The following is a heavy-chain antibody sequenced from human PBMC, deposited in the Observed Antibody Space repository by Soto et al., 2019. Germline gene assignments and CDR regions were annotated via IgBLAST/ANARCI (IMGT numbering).Heavy chain of an antibody. V-gene: IGHV3-30*18. CDR1: GFTFSSYG. CDR3: AKDGSYSSSSDYFDY. Sequence: QVQLVESGGGVVQPGRSLRLSCAASGFTFSSYGMHWVRQAPGKGLEWVAVISYDGSNKYYADSVKGRFTISRDNYKNTLYLQMNSLRAEDTAVYYCAKDGSYSSSSDYFDYWGQGTLVTVSS. J-gene: IGHJ4*02. D-gene: IGHD6-6*01. CDR2: ISYDGSNK.